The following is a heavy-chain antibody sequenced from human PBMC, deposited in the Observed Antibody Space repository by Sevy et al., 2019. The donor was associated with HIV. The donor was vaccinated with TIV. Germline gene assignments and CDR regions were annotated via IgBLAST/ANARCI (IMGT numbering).Heavy chain of an antibody. J-gene: IGHJ4*02. V-gene: IGHV1-69*13. D-gene: IGHD2-2*03. Sequence: SVKVSCKASGGTFSSYAISWVRQAPGQGLEWMGGIIPIFGTANYAQKFQGRVTITADESTSTAYMELSSLRSEDTAVYYCARDEYGYCSSTSCYASFGYWGQGTLVTVSS. CDR3: ARDEYGYCSSTSCYASFGY. CDR1: GGTFSSYA. CDR2: IIPIFGTA.